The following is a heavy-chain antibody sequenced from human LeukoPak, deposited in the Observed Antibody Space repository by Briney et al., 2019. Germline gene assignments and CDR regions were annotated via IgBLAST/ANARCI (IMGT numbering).Heavy chain of an antibody. CDR3: ARGLYYYDSSGWANFDY. CDR1: GGSISSSSYY. D-gene: IGHD3-22*01. CDR2: IYYSGST. J-gene: IGHJ4*02. Sequence: SETLSLTCTVSGGSISSSSYYWGWIRQPPGKGLEWIGSIYYSGSTYYNPSLKSRVTISVDTSKNQFSLKLSSVTAADTAVYYCARGLYYYDSSGWANFDYWGQGTLVTVSS. V-gene: IGHV4-39*07.